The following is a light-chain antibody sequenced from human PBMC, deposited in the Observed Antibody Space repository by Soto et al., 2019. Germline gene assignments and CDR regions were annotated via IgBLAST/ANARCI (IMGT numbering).Light chain of an antibody. V-gene: IGKV1-5*03. CDR3: QQYSKWPPIT. CDR1: QTIDSW. J-gene: IGKJ1*01. CDR2: KAS. Sequence: THSPSTLSASVGDRVTITCRASQTIDSWLAWYQQRPGKPPNLLIYKASTLATGIPARFSGTGSGTDFTLTISSLQSEDSAVYYCQQYSKWPPITFGQGTKVDIK.